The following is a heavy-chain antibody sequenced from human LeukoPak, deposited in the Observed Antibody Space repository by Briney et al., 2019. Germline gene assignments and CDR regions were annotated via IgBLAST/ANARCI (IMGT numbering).Heavy chain of an antibody. J-gene: IGHJ5*01. V-gene: IGHV1-2*02. CDR3: ARASGSYWWFDS. D-gene: IGHD1-26*01. Sequence: ASVKLSCKASGYTFTVYYLHWVRQAPGPGLEWMGCVNPNSGDTNYAQKFQGSVTMTRDTSISTVYMELSRLRSDDTAVYYCARASGSYWWFDSWGQGTLVTVSS. CDR2: VNPNSGDT. CDR1: GYTFTVYY.